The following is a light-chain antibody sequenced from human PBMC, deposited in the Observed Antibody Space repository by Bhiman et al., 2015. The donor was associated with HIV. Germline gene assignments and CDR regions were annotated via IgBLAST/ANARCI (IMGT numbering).Light chain of an antibody. CDR1: SSDVGGYNF. Sequence: QSALTQPASVSGSPGQSITISCTGTSSDVGGYNFVSWYQQHPGNAPKLMIYDVSQRPSGVSNRFSGSKSGNTASLTISGLQAEDEADYYCSSYANSTSWVFGGGTKVTVL. CDR2: DVS. J-gene: IGLJ3*02. V-gene: IGLV2-14*03. CDR3: SSYANSTSWV.